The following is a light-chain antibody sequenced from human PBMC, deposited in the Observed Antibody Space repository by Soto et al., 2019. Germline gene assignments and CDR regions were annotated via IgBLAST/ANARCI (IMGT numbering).Light chain of an antibody. CDR1: QNIANNY. CDR3: QQYGSLPWS. J-gene: IGKJ1*01. V-gene: IGKV3-20*01. Sequence: EVALTKSPGTLYLSPGARATLSCRATQNIANNYLTWYQQKPGQALRVLIYDASTRATGIPDRFSGSGSGTYFTLTSSRLEPEDSAVYYCQQYGSLPWSFGQGTKVEI. CDR2: DAS.